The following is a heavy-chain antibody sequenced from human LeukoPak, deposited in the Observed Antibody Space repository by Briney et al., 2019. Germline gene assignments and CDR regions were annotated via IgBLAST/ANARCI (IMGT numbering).Heavy chain of an antibody. J-gene: IGHJ4*02. CDR1: GLTFSTSG. CDR2: IGPTGFDR. D-gene: IGHD1-14*01. V-gene: IGHV3-21*06. CDR3: ATETNGRHYDY. Sequence: AGGSLRLSCTTSGLTFSTSGFNWVRQAPGKGLEWVASIGPTGFDRYHADSIKGRFTISRDNANNFLYLLMDSLRAEDTAVYYCATETNGRHYDYWGQGTLLTVSS.